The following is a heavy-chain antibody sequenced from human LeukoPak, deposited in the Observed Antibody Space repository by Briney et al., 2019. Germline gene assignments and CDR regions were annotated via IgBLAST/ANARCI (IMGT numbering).Heavy chain of an antibody. J-gene: IGHJ5*02. CDR1: GDSVSSNSAA. CDR2: TYYRSKWYN. V-gene: IGHV6-1*01. Sequence: PSQTLSLTCAISGDSVSSNSAAWNWIRQSPSRGLEWLGRTYYRSKWYNDYAVSVKSRITINPDTSKNQFSLQLNSVTPEDTAVYYCARDGGITMVRGVNGWFDPWGQGTLVTVSS. D-gene: IGHD3-10*01. CDR3: ARDGGITMVRGVNGWFDP.